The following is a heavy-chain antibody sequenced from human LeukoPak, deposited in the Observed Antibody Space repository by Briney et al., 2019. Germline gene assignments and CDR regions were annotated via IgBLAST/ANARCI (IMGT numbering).Heavy chain of an antibody. CDR3: ARERMGPRGTFDI. Sequence: GGSLRLSCVASRFTFSIYWMSWVRQAPGKGLEWVANIKQDGREEYYVDSVKGRFSISRDNAKNSLYLQMNSLRAEDTAVYYCARERMGPRGTFDIWGQGTMVTVYS. V-gene: IGHV3-7*01. CDR2: IKQDGREE. J-gene: IGHJ3*02. CDR1: RFTFSIYW. D-gene: IGHD3-16*01.